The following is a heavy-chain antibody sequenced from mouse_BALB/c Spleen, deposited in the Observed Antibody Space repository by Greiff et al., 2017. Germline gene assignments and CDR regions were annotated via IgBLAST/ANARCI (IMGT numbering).Heavy chain of an antibody. CDR2: INPYNDGT. CDR3: ARANRGNDYYAMDY. D-gene: IGHD2-14*01. CDR1: GYTFTSYV. V-gene: IGHV1-14*01. Sequence: VQLQQSGPELVKPGASVKMSCKASGYTFTSYVMHWVKQKPGQGLEWIGYINPYNDGTKYNEKFKGKATLTSDKSSSTAYMELSSLTSEDSAVYYCARANRGNDYYAMDYWGQGTSVTVSS. J-gene: IGHJ4*01.